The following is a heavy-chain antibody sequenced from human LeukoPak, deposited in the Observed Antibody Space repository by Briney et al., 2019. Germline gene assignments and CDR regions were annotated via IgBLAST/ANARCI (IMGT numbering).Heavy chain of an antibody. Sequence: GGSLRLSCAASGFTISSYRVSWVRQAPGKGLEWVSSISSSSSYIYYADSVKGRFTISRDNAKNSLYLQMNSLRAEDTAVYYCARVAARYGSGTGYYYYYGMDVWGQGTTVTVSS. D-gene: IGHD3-10*01. CDR1: GFTISSYR. J-gene: IGHJ6*02. V-gene: IGHV3-21*01. CDR2: ISSSSSYI. CDR3: ARVAARYGSGTGYYYYYGMDV.